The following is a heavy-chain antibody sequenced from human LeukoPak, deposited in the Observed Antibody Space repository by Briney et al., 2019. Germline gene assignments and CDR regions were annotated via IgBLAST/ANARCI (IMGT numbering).Heavy chain of an antibody. D-gene: IGHD4-17*01. J-gene: IGHJ4*02. Sequence: NPGGSLRLSCAASGFTFSSYTMNWVRQAPGKGLEWVSCISSSSSYIYYADSLKGRFTISRDNAKSSLYLQMNSLRAEDTAVYYCARARNDYGDYVFDYWGQGTLVTVSS. CDR1: GFTFSSYT. V-gene: IGHV3-21*01. CDR3: ARARNDYGDYVFDY. CDR2: ISSSSSYI.